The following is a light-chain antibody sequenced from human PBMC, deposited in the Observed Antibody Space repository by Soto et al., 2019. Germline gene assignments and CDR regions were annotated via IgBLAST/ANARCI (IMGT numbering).Light chain of an antibody. CDR2: AAS. V-gene: IGKV1-39*01. J-gene: IGKJ1*01. Sequence: DIQMTQSPSSPSASVGARVTITCRASQSISSYLNWYQQKPGKAPKLLSYAASSLQSGVPSRFSGSGSGTDFTLTISSLKPEDFATYYCQQSYSTPWTFGQGTKVDIK. CDR3: QQSYSTPWT. CDR1: QSISSY.